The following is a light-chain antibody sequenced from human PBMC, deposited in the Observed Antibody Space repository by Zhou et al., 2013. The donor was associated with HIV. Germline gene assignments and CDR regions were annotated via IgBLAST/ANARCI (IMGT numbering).Light chain of an antibody. CDR3: QQYNSHSRT. CDR1: QSISGW. V-gene: IGKV1-5*03. CDR2: KAS. Sequence: IQLTQSPSSLSASVGDRVTITCRASQSISGWLAWYQHKPGKAPSLLIYKASTLEIGVPSRFSGSGSGTQFTLTIDSLQPDDFATYYCQQYNSHSRTFGQGTTVE. J-gene: IGKJ1*01.